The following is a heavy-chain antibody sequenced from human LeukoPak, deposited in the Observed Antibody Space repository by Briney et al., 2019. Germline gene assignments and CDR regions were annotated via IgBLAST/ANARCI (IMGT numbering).Heavy chain of an antibody. J-gene: IGHJ4*02. CDR3: ARAQWLEYYFDY. CDR1: GGTFSSYA. Sequence: AASVKVSCKASGGTFSSYAISWVRQAPGQGLEWMGGIIPIFGTAHYAQKFQGRVTITTDESTSTAYMELSSLRSEDTAVYYCARAQWLEYYFDYWGQGTLVTVSS. D-gene: IGHD6-19*01. V-gene: IGHV1-69*05. CDR2: IIPIFGTA.